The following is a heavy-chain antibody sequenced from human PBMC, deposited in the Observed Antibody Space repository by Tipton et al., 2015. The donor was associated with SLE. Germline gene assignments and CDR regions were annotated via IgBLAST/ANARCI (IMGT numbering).Heavy chain of an antibody. Sequence: TLSLTCAVSGGSISGGGYSWSWIRQPPGKGLEWIGYIYHSGSTYYSPSLKSRVTISVDRSKNQFSLKLSSVTAADTAVYYCASTRERWGYFDYWGQGTLVTVSS. CDR3: ASTRERWGYFDY. CDR1: GGSISGGGYS. V-gene: IGHV4-30-2*01. CDR2: IYHSGST. D-gene: IGHD3-16*01. J-gene: IGHJ4*02.